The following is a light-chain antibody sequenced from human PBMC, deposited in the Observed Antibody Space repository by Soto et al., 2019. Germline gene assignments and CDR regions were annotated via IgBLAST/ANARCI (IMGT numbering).Light chain of an antibody. CDR3: SSYAGSNSLV. CDR1: SGSIASNY. J-gene: IGLJ1*01. Sequence: NFMLTQPHSVSESPGKTVTISCTRSSGSIASNYVQWFQQRPGSAPTTVIYEDNQRPSGVPDRFSGSKSGDTASLTVSGLQAEDEADYFCSSYAGSNSLVFGSGTKLTVL. CDR2: EDN. V-gene: IGLV6-57*04.